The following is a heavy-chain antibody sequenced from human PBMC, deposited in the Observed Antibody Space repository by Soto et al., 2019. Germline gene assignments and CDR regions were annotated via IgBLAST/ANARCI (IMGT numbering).Heavy chain of an antibody. CDR1: GGSISSGSYY. V-gene: IGHV4-31*03. J-gene: IGHJ4*02. CDR3: ARAGSAVDYDFWSGYYTGRGDDY. Sequence: QVQLQESGPGLVKPSQTLSLTCTVSGGSISSGSYYWGWIRQHPGKGLEWIGYIYYSGTTYYNPSLKSRVTISVDTSKNQFSLKLRSVTAADTAVYYCARAGSAVDYDFWSGYYTGRGDDYWGQGTLVTVSS. CDR2: IYYSGTT. D-gene: IGHD3-3*01.